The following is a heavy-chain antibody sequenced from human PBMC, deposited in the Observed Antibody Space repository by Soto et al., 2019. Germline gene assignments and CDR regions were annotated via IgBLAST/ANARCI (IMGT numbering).Heavy chain of an antibody. CDR2: ISSSSSYI. J-gene: IGHJ4*02. Sequence: GGSLRLSCAASGFTFSSYSMNWVRQAPGKGLEWVSSISSSSSYIYYADSVKGRFTISRDNAKNSLYLQMNSLRAEDTAVYYCARDISGSYLRAFDYWDQGTLVTVSS. D-gene: IGHD1-26*01. V-gene: IGHV3-21*01. CDR1: GFTFSSYS. CDR3: ARDISGSYLRAFDY.